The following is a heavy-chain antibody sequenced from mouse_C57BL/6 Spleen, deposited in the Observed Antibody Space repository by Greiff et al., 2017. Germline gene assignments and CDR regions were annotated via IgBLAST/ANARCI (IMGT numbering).Heavy chain of an antibody. CDR2: IDPENGDT. D-gene: IGHD2-4*01. CDR3: TRSYDYENWYFDV. J-gene: IGHJ1*03. V-gene: IGHV14-4*01. Sequence: EVQLQESGAELVRPGASVKLSCTASGFNIKDDYMHWVKQRPEQGLEWIGWIDPENGDTEYASKFQGKATITADTSSNTAYLQLSSLTSEDTAVYYCTRSYDYENWYFDVWGTGTTVTVSS. CDR1: GFNIKDDY.